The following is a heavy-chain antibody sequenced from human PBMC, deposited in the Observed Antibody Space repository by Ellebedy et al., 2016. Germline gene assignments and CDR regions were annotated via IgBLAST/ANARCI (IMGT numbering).Heavy chain of an antibody. J-gene: IGHJ3*02. CDR3: ARRWGMSSLDI. V-gene: IGHV3-72*01. CDR2: IRKKDSGYST. D-gene: IGHD7-27*01. CDR1: GFTFSDHY. Sequence: GGSLRLXCAASGFTFSDHYMDWVRQAPGKGLEWVGRIRKKDSGYSTEYAAAVKGRFTVSRDDSKNSLYLQMNSLKTEDTAVYYCARRWGMSSLDIWGQGTMVTVSS.